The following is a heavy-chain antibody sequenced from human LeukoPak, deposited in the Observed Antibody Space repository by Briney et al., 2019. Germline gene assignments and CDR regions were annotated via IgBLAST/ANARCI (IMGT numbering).Heavy chain of an antibody. J-gene: IGHJ6*02. V-gene: IGHV3-48*02. CDR1: GFTFSSYS. CDR3: AREKTPGYYGMDV. Sequence: GGSLRLSCAASGFTFSSYSMNWVRQAPGKGLEWVSYISSSSTIYYADSVKGRFTISRDNAKNSLYLQMNSLRDEDTAVYYCAREKTPGYYGMDVWGQGTTVTVSS. CDR2: ISSSSTI.